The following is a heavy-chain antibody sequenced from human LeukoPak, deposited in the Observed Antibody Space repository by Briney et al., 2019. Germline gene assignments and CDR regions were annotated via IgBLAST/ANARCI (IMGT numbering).Heavy chain of an antibody. CDR3: XXXXXXGELLGAFDI. V-gene: IGHV3-9*01. J-gene: IGHJ3*02. CDR2: ISWNSGSI. Sequence: GGSLRLSCAASGFTFDDYAMHWVRQAPEKGLEWVSGISWNSGSIGYADSVKGRFTISRDNAKNSLYLQMNSLRAEDTALYYXXXXXXXGELLGAFDIWGQGTMVTVSS. D-gene: IGHD1-26*01. CDR1: GFTFDDYA.